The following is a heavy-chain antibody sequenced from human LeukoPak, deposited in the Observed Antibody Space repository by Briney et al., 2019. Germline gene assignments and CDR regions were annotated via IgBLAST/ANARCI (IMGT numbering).Heavy chain of an antibody. D-gene: IGHD3-9*01. J-gene: IGHJ4*02. CDR1: GGSISSSSYY. CDR3: ASHVYYDILTGYYKGYYFDY. Sequence: PSETLSLTCTVSGGSISSSSYYWGWIRQPPGKGLEWIGSIYYSGSTYYNPSLKSRVTISVDTSKNQFSLKLSSVTAADTAVYYCASHVYYDILTGYYKGYYFDYCGQGTLVTVSS. CDR2: IYYSGST. V-gene: IGHV4-39*01.